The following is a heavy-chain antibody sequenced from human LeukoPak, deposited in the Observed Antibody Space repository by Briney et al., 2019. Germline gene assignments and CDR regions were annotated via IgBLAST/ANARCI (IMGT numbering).Heavy chain of an antibody. J-gene: IGHJ6*03. Sequence: GGSLRLSCAASGFTFSSYSMNWVRQAPGKGLEWVSYISSSSSTMYYADSVKGRFTISRDNAKNSLYLQMNSLRAEDTAVYYCARAYSSSSGNCYYYMDVWGKGTTVTVSS. V-gene: IGHV3-48*01. CDR2: ISSSSSTM. CDR3: ARAYSSSSGNCYYYMDV. D-gene: IGHD6-6*01. CDR1: GFTFSSYS.